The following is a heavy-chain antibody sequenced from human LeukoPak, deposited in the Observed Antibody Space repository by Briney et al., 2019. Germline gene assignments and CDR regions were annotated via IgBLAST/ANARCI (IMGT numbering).Heavy chain of an antibody. Sequence: GESLKISCKGSGYSFTGYWIGWVRQMPGKGLEWMGIIYPGDSDTRYSPSFQGQVTISADKSISTAYLQWSSLKASDTAMYYCARQPDSSGYYSYFDYWGQGTLVTVSS. D-gene: IGHD3-22*01. CDR2: IYPGDSDT. V-gene: IGHV5-51*01. CDR1: GYSFTGYW. CDR3: ARQPDSSGYYSYFDY. J-gene: IGHJ4*02.